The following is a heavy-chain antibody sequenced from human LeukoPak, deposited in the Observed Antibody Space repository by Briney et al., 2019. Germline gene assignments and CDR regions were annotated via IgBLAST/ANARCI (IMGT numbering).Heavy chain of an antibody. CDR2: IIGSGDST. Sequence: GSLRLSCAASGFTFSSYAMGWVRQAPGKGLECVSAIIGSGDSTYYADSVKGRFTISRDNSKNTLYLQMNSLRAEDTAVYYCAKRYCTSTSCPYYYYFGLDVWGQGTTVTVSS. CDR1: GFTFSSYA. V-gene: IGHV3-23*01. D-gene: IGHD2-2*01. J-gene: IGHJ6*02. CDR3: AKRYCTSTSCPYYYYFGLDV.